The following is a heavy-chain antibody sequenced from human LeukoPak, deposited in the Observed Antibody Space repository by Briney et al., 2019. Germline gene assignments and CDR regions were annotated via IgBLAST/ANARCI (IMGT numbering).Heavy chain of an antibody. Sequence: GGSLRLSCAASAFTFSSYSMNWVRQAPGKGREGVSYISSSSSTISYADSVKGRVTISRDNAKNSLYLQMNSLRAEDTAVYYCARGGGAALDYWGQGTLVTVSS. J-gene: IGHJ4*02. CDR3: ARGGGAALDY. CDR2: ISSSSSTI. D-gene: IGHD6-6*01. V-gene: IGHV3-48*04. CDR1: AFTFSSYS.